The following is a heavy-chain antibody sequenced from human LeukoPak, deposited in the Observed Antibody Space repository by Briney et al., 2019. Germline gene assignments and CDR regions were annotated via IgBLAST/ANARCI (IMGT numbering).Heavy chain of an antibody. CDR1: GYSISSDYY. J-gene: IGHJ5*02. V-gene: IGHV4-38-2*02. D-gene: IGHD6-13*01. CDR3: ARQYSNNWYDDGGWFDP. CDR2: IYHSGST. Sequence: PSETLSLTCTVSGYSISSDYYWAWIRQPPGKGLEWIGSIYHSGSTYYNPSLKSRVTLSVDTSKKQFSLKLSSVTAADTAVYYWARQYSNNWYDDGGWFDPWGQGTLVTVSS.